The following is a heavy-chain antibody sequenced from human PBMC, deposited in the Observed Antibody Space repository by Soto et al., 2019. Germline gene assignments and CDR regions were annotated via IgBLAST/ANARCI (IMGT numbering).Heavy chain of an antibody. D-gene: IGHD2-2*01. V-gene: IGHV1-18*01. CDR2: ISAYNRNT. CDR3: ARDTSLLGRQLPTPYNVLDP. J-gene: IGHJ5*02. CDR1: GYTFTSYG. Sequence: QVQLVQSGAEVKKPGASVKVSCKASGYTFTSYGISWVRQSPGQGLEWMGWISAYNRNTNYTQKLQGRVTMTTDTSTSTAYMELRSLRSDDTAVYYCARDTSLLGRQLPTPYNVLDPWCQGPLVTVSS.